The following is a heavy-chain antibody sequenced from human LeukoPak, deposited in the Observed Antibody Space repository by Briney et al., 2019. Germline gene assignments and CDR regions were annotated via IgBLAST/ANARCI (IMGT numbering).Heavy chain of an antibody. CDR1: GFTFSSYS. CDR2: ISSSSSYI. J-gene: IGHJ4*02. CDR3: ARGDSIAAAADY. V-gene: IGHV3-21*01. D-gene: IGHD6-13*01. Sequence: GGSLRLSCAASGFTFSSYSMNWVRQAPGKGLEWVSSISSSSSYIYYADSVKGRFTISRDNAKNSLYLQMNSLRAEDTAVYYCARGDSIAAAADYWGQGTLVTVSS.